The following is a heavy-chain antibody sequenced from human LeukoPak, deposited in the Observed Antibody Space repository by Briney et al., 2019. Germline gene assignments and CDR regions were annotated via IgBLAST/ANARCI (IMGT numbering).Heavy chain of an antibody. Sequence: GGSLRLSCAASGFTFSSYGMHWVRQAPGKGLVWVSRINSDGSSTSYADSVKGRFTTSRDNAKNTLYLQMNSLRAEDTAVYYCAREEYSGYEEGFDYWGQGTLVTVSS. J-gene: IGHJ4*02. V-gene: IGHV3-74*01. D-gene: IGHD5-12*01. CDR2: INSDGSST. CDR3: AREEYSGYEEGFDY. CDR1: GFTFSSYG.